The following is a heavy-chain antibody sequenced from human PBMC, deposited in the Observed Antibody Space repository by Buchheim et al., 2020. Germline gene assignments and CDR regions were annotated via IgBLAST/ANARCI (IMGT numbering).Heavy chain of an antibody. Sequence: QVQLQESGPGLVKPSQTLSLTCTVSGGSISRGGYYWSWIRQHPGKGLEWIGYIYYSGSTYYNPSLKSRVTISVDTSKNQFSLKLSSVTAADTAVYYCARDVQRAVAADDMNYYYYGMDVWGQGTT. D-gene: IGHD6-25*01. V-gene: IGHV4-31*03. CDR1: GGSISRGGYY. CDR3: ARDVQRAVAADDMNYYYYGMDV. J-gene: IGHJ6*02. CDR2: IYYSGST.